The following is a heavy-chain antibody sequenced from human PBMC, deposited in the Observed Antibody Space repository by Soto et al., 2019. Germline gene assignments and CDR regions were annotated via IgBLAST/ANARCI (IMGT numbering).Heavy chain of an antibody. V-gene: IGHV1-69*13. D-gene: IGHD3-22*01. CDR3: ARVAIPYYYDSSGSPFDY. J-gene: IGHJ4*02. Sequence: QVQLVQSGAEVRKSGASVKVSCKASGYTFTSYGITWVRQAPGQGLEWMGGIIPIFGTANYAQKFQGRVTITADESTSTAYMELSSLRSEDTAVYYCARVAIPYYYDSSGSPFDYWGQGTLVTVSS. CDR1: GYTFTSYG. CDR2: IIPIFGTA.